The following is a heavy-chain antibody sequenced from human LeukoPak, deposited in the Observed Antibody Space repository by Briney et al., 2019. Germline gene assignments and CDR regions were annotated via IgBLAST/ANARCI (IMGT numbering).Heavy chain of an antibody. D-gene: IGHD3-16*01. Sequence: GGSLRLSCAASGFTFSSYSMNWARQAPGKGLEWVAGINHNGNVNYYVDSVKGRFTISRDNAKNSLYLQMSNLRAEDTAVYFCARGGGLDVWGQGATVTVSS. CDR1: GFTFSSYS. V-gene: IGHV3-7*03. CDR3: ARGGGLDV. CDR2: INHNGNVN. J-gene: IGHJ6*02.